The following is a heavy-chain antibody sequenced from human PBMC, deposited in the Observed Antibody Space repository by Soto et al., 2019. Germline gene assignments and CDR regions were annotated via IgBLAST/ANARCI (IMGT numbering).Heavy chain of an antibody. CDR2: MNPNTGNT. Sequence: QVQLVQSGAEVKKPGASVRFSCQASGYTFISFDINWVRQATGQGLEWMGWMNPNTGNTGYEQKFQGRVTMTRNTSIGTAYMELSSLTSEDTAVYYCARRKERSGPYYLDSWGQGTLVTVSS. CDR1: GYTFISFD. J-gene: IGHJ4*02. D-gene: IGHD6-25*01. V-gene: IGHV1-8*01. CDR3: ARRKERSGPYYLDS.